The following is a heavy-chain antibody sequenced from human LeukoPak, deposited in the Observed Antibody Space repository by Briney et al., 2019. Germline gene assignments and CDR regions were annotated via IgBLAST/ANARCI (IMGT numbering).Heavy chain of an antibody. CDR3: ARDRSGWYYFDY. J-gene: IGHJ4*02. V-gene: IGHV3-53*01. Sequence: PGGSLRLSCAASGLTVSSNYMSWVRQAPGKGLEWVSVIYSGGSKYYADSVRGRFTISRDNSKNTLYLQMNSLRAEDTAVYYCARDRSGWYYFDYWGQGTLVTVSS. CDR1: GLTVSSNY. D-gene: IGHD6-19*01. CDR2: IYSGGSK.